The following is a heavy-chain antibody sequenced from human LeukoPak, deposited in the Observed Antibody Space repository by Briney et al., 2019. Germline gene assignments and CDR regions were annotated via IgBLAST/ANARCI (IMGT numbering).Heavy chain of an antibody. J-gene: IGHJ4*02. D-gene: IGHD5-24*01. CDR1: GGSFSGYY. V-gene: IGHV4-34*01. CDR2: INHSGST. CDR3: ASESEPWLHQFDY. Sequence: SETLSFTCAVYGGSFSGYYWSWIRQPPGKGLEWIGEINHSGSTNYNPSLKSRVTISVDTSKNQFSLKLSSVTAADTAVYYCASESEPWLHQFDYWGQGALVTVSS.